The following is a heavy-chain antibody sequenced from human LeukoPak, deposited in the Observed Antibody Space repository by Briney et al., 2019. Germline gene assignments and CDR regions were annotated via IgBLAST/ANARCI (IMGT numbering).Heavy chain of an antibody. Sequence: SSETLSLTCTVSGVSMSSYYWSWIRQAPGKGLEWIGYIYYRGSTNYNPPLKSRVTIAVDPSKNQFCLKLTSVTAADTAVYYCGREHGTGLYFGSGRADALDIWGEGTMVSVSS. CDR2: IYYRGST. V-gene: IGHV4-59*12. CDR3: GREHGTGLYFGSGRADALDI. CDR1: GVSMSSYY. D-gene: IGHD3-10*01. J-gene: IGHJ3*02.